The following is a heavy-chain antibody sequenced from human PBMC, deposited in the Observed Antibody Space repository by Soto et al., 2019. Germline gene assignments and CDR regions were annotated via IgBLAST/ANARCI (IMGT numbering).Heavy chain of an antibody. J-gene: IGHJ4*02. Sequence: QVQLQESGPGLVKPSETLSLTCTVSGGSISSYYRSWIRQPPGKGLEWIAYIYYTGSTNYNPSLKSRVTLSADTSKNQFSLKLSSVTAADTAMYYCARVDSSGSYFDSWGQGPLVTVSS. CDR2: IYYTGST. CDR1: GGSISSYY. CDR3: ARVDSSGSYFDS. D-gene: IGHD3-22*01. V-gene: IGHV4-59*01.